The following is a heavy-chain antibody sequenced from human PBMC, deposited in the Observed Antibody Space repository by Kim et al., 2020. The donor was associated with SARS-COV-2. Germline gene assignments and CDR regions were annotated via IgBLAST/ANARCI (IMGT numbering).Heavy chain of an antibody. J-gene: IGHJ4*02. CDR1: GGSISSGGYY. CDR3: ARLGELLIFDY. Sequence: SETLSLTCTVSGGSISSGGYYWSWIRQHPGKGLEWTGYIYYSGSTYYNPSLKSRVTISVDTSKNQFSLKLSSVTAADTAVYYCARLGELLIFDYWCQGTLVTVSS. CDR2: IYYSGST. V-gene: IGHV4-31*03. D-gene: IGHD3-16*01.